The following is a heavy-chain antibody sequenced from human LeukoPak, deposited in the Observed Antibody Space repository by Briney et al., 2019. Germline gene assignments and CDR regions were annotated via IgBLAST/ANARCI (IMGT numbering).Heavy chain of an antibody. J-gene: IGHJ5*02. CDR1: GYTFTSYD. CDR3: ARAVRGVDTAMVGYNWFDP. Sequence: GASVKVSCKASGYTFTSYDINWVRQATGQGLEWMGWMNPNSGNTGYAQKFQGRVTITRNASISTAYMELSSLRSEDTAVYYCARAVRGVDTAMVGYNWFDPWGQGTLVTVSS. CDR2: MNPNSGNT. D-gene: IGHD5-18*01. V-gene: IGHV1-8*03.